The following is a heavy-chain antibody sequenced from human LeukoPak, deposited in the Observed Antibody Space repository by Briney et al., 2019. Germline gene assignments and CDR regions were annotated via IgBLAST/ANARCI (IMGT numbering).Heavy chain of an antibody. J-gene: IGHJ4*02. D-gene: IGHD3-22*01. CDR3: ARGPPPDFDRSGFYYNY. Sequence: PSETLSLTCAVYGGSFSGYYWSWFGQPPGKGLEWIGEISHAGGASYNPSLKSRVTVSEDTSKNQFSLNLSSVTAADTAVYYCARGPPPDFDRSGFYYNYWGQGTLVIVSS. CDR1: GGSFSGYY. V-gene: IGHV4-34*01. CDR2: ISHAGGA.